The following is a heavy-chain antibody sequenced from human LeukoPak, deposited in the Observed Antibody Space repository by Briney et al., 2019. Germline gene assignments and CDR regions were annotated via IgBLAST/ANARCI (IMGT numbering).Heavy chain of an antibody. D-gene: IGHD2-15*01. CDR2: ISAYNGNT. CDR1: GYTFTSYG. J-gene: IGHJ5*02. Sequence: GASVKVSCKASGYTFTSYGINWERQAPGQALEWMGWISAYNGNTNYAQKLRGRVTMTTDTSTSTAYMELRSLRSDDTAVYYCARDPYCSGGSCYEFYNWFDPWGQGSLVTVSS. V-gene: IGHV1-18*04. CDR3: ARDPYCSGGSCYEFYNWFDP.